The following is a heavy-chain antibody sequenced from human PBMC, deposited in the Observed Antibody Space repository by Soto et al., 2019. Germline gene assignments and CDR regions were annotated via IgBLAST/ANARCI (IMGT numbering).Heavy chain of an antibody. CDR1: GFSLSTRGVG. CDR2: IYWDDDK. V-gene: IGHV2-5*02. Sequence: QITLKESGPTLVKPTQTLTLTCTFSGFSLSTRGVGVGWIRQTPGKALEWLALIYWDDDKRYSPSLKSRLTITKDTSKDQVLLVMSNMDPVDTATYSCIRVLWFGELFWGQGTLVTVSS. CDR3: IRVLWFGELF. J-gene: IGHJ4*02. D-gene: IGHD3-10*01.